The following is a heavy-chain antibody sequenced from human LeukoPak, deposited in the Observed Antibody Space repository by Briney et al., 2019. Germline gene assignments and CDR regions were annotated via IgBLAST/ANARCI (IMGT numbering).Heavy chain of an antibody. Sequence: GGSLRLSCAASGFTFSNYWMHWVRQDPGKGLVWVSFINPDGSTTNYADSVKGRFTISRDNAKNALYLQMNSLRAEDTAVYYGAKDLHYGSADYWGQGTLVTVSS. CDR2: INPDGSTT. CDR3: AKDLHYGSADY. J-gene: IGHJ4*02. D-gene: IGHD3-10*01. CDR1: GFTFSNYW. V-gene: IGHV3-74*01.